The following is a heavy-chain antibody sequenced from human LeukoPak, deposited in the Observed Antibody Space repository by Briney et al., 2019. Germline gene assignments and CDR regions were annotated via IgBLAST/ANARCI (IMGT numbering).Heavy chain of an antibody. J-gene: IGHJ4*02. CDR3: ARDFRGYSGYDSGH. CDR1: GGSISSGGYY. CDR2: IYYNGST. V-gene: IGHV4-31*03. D-gene: IGHD5-12*01. Sequence: SETLSLTCTVSGGSISSGGYYWSWIRQHPGKGLEWIGYIYYNGSTYYNPSLKSRVTISVDTSKNQFSLKLSSVTAADTAVYYCARDFRGYSGYDSGHWGQGTLVTVSS.